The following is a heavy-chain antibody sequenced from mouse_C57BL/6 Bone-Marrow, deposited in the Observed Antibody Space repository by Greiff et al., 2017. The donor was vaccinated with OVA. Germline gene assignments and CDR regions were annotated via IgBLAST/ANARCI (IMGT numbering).Heavy chain of an antibody. CDR3: ARKEYYYGSSPFAY. CDR2: INPYNGGT. J-gene: IGHJ3*01. D-gene: IGHD1-1*01. Sequence: VQLQQSGPVLVKPGASVKMSCKASGYTFTDYYMNWVKQSHGKSLEWIGVINPYNGGTSYNQKFKGKATLTVDKSSSTAYMELNSLTSEDSAVYYCARKEYYYGSSPFAYWGQGTLVTVSA. V-gene: IGHV1-19*01. CDR1: GYTFTDYY.